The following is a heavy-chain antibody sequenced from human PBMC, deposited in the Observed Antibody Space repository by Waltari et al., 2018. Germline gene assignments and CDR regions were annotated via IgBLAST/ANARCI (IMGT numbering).Heavy chain of an antibody. CDR3: ARKRAGGSTYYFDY. V-gene: IGHV4-4*02. J-gene: IGHJ4*02. CDR2: IYPSGST. CDR1: GGSISSSNW. D-gene: IGHD3-16*01. Sequence: QVQLQESGPGLVKPSGTLSLTCAVSGGSISSSNWWSWVRQPPGKGLEWIGEIYPSGSTNHNPSLKSRVTISVDKSKNQFSLKLSSVTAADTAVYYCARKRAGGSTYYFDYWGQGTLVTVSS.